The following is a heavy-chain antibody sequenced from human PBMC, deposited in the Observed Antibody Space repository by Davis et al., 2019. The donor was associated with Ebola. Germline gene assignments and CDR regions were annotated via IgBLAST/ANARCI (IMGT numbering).Heavy chain of an antibody. CDR2: ISSSSSTI. CDR3: ARDSHDYGDSDAFDI. V-gene: IGHV3-48*02. CDR1: GFTFSSYS. Sequence: PGGSLRLSCAASGFTFSSYSMNWVRQAPGKGLEWVSYISSSSSTIYYADSVKGRFTISRDNAKNSLYLQMNSLRDEDTAVYYCARDSHDYGDSDAFDIWGQGTMVTVSS. J-gene: IGHJ3*02. D-gene: IGHD4-17*01.